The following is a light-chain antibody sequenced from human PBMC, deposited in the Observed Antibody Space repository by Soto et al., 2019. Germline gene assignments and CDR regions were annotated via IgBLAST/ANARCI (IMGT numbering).Light chain of an antibody. J-gene: IGLJ2*01. CDR3: AAWDGNLRAVV. Sequence: QSVLTQPPAVSAAPGQKVTISCSGSSSNIGNYYVCWYQHLPGTAPKFLIYENDKRPSGIPDRFSGSKSGTSATLDITGLQTGDEADYYCAAWDGNLRAVVFGGGAKLTVL. V-gene: IGLV1-51*02. CDR1: SSNIGNYY. CDR2: END.